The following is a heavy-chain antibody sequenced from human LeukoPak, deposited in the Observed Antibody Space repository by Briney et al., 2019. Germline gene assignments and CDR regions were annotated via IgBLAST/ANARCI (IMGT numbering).Heavy chain of an antibody. CDR3: ANSGTEYYFDY. J-gene: IGHJ4*02. V-gene: IGHV3-23*01. D-gene: IGHD3-10*01. Sequence: SGGPLRLACVASGFTFRSCWMSWVRPAPGKGLEWVSAISGSGGGTFYEDSVKGRFTISRDNSKTTLYLQMNGLRAEDTAVYYCANSGTEYYFDYWGQGTLVTVSS. CDR1: GFTFRSCW. CDR2: ISGSGGGT.